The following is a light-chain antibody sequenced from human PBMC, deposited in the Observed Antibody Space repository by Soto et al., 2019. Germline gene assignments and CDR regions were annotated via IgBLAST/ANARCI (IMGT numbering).Light chain of an antibody. CDR1: QRISTY. J-gene: IGKJ1*01. CDR2: GIS. CDR3: QQSYSAPRT. Sequence: DIQMTQSPSSLSASVGDRVTITCRASQRISTYLNWLQQKPGKAPKVLIYGISNLQSGVPSRFIGSASGTEYSLTISSLQPEDFATYYCQQSYSAPRTFGQGTKVEIK. V-gene: IGKV1-39*01.